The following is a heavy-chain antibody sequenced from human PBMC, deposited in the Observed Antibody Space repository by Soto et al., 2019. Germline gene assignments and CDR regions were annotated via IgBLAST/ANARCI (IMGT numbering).Heavy chain of an antibody. CDR1: GFTFSSFG. D-gene: IGHD3-10*01. J-gene: IGHJ6*02. CDR3: AKEKWFGGPYYYGMDV. CDR2: ISYDGSNK. Sequence: PGGSRRLSCAASGFTFSSFGMQWVSQAPGKGLEWVAVISYDGSNKYYADSVKGRFTISRDNSKNTLYLQMNSLRAEDTAVYYCAKEKWFGGPYYYGMDVWGQGTTVTVSS. V-gene: IGHV3-30*18.